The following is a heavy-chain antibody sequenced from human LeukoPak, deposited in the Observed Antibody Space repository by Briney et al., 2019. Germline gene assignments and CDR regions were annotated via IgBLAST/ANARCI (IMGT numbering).Heavy chain of an antibody. D-gene: IGHD2-2*01. CDR2: INPNSGGT. V-gene: IGHV1-2*02. CDR1: GYTFTGYY. CDR3: ARVYQSDFDY. Sequence: ASVKVSCKASGYTFTGYYMHWVRQAPGQGLEWMGWINPNSGGTNYAQTFQGRVTMTRDTSFNTSYMELSSLTSDDTAVYYCARVYQSDFDYWGQGTLVTVSS. J-gene: IGHJ4*02.